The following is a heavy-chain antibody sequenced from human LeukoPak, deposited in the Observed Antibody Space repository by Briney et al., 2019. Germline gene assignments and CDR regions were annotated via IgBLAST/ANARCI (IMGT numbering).Heavy chain of an antibody. CDR2: INWNGGST. CDR1: GFAFTNYA. Sequence: RSGGSLRLSCAATGFAFTNYAMNWVRQSPGKGLEWVSGINWNGGSTGYADSVKGRFTISRDNAKNSLYLQMNSLRAEDTAVYYCAELGITMIGGVWGKGTTVTISS. CDR3: AELGITMIGGV. V-gene: IGHV3-20*04. J-gene: IGHJ6*04. D-gene: IGHD3-10*02.